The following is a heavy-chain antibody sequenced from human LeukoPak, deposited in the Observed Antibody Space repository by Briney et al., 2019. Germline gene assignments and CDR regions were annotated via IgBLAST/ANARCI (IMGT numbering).Heavy chain of an antibody. D-gene: IGHD1-26*01. CDR3: ARLRGYGSYPNGPFDY. J-gene: IGHJ4*02. CDR1: GYRFTSYW. V-gene: IGHV5-51*01. CDR2: IYPGDSDT. Sequence: GGSLKISCKGSGYRFTSYWIGWVRQTPGKGLGGMGIIYPGDSDTRYSPSFQGQVTISADKSTSTAYLQWSSLKASDTAMYYCARLRGYGSYPNGPFDYWGQGTLVTVSS.